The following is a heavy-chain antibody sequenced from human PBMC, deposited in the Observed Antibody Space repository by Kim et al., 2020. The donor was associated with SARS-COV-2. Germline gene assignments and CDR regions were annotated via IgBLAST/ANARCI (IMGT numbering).Heavy chain of an antibody. Sequence: SIPSLQSRVTLSVDTSKNQFSLKLSSVTAADTAVYYCARSYSGSYFPFDYWGQGTLVTVSS. V-gene: IGHV4-39*01. D-gene: IGHD1-26*01. J-gene: IGHJ4*02. CDR3: ARSYSGSYFPFDY.